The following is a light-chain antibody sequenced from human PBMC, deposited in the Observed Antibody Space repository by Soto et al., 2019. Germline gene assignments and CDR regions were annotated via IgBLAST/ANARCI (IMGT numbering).Light chain of an antibody. CDR2: DAS. Sequence: DIQMTQSPSTLSATAGDRVTITCRASQSISSWLAWYQQKPGKAPKLLIYDASNLESGVPSRFSGSGSRTEFTLTISNLQPDDFATYYCQHYNSYSEAFGQGTKVDIK. J-gene: IGKJ1*01. CDR3: QHYNSYSEA. V-gene: IGKV1-5*01. CDR1: QSISSW.